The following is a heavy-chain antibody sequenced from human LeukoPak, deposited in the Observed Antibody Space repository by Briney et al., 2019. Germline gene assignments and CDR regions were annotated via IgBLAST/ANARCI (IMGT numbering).Heavy chain of an antibody. Sequence: GGSLRLSCAASGFTFRNYGMHWVRQAPGKGLEWVTFIPSDGSNKYYADSVKGRFTISRDNSKNTLYLQMNSLRAEDTAVYYCAREDRAPDGYSYGFFGYWGQGTLVTVSS. V-gene: IGHV3-30*02. D-gene: IGHD5-18*01. CDR3: AREDRAPDGYSYGFFGY. CDR1: GFTFRNYG. J-gene: IGHJ4*02. CDR2: IPSDGSNK.